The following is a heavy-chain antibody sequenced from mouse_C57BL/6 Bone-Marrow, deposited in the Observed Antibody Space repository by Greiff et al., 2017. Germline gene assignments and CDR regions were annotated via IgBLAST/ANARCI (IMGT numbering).Heavy chain of an antibody. CDR1: GFNITDDY. D-gene: IGHD1-1*01. V-gene: IGHV14-4*01. CDR2: IDPENGDT. Sequence: VQLQQSGAELVRPGASVKLSCTASGFNITDDYMHWVKQRPDPGLEWIGWIDPENGDTEYASKFQGKATLTADTSSNTAYLRLSSLTSEDTAVYYCTTSFTTVVATDFDYWGQGTTLTVSS. CDR3: TTSFTTVVATDFDY. J-gene: IGHJ2*01.